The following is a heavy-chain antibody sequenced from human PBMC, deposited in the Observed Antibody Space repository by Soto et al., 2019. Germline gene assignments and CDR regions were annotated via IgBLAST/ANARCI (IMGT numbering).Heavy chain of an antibody. J-gene: IGHJ4*02. V-gene: IGHV3-23*01. CDR2: ISGGGGST. CDR1: GFTFSNYA. CDR3: AKGANYDYVWGSYRLDY. Sequence: GGSLRLSCAASGFTFSNYAMNWVRQAPGKGLEWVSGISGGGGSTYYADSVKGRFTISRDNSKNTLYLQMNSLRAEDTAVYYCAKGANYDYVWGSYRLDYWGQGTLVTVSS. D-gene: IGHD3-16*02.